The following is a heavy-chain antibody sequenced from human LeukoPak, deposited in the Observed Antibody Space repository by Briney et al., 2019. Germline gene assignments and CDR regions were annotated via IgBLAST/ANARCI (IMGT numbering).Heavy chain of an antibody. CDR1: GFTFSSYG. D-gene: IGHD5-24*01. Sequence: GGSLRLSCAASGFTFSSYGMHWVRQAPGKGLEWVAFIRYDGSNKYYADSVKGRFTISRDNSKNTLYLQMNSLRAEDTAVYYCAKEAFMEMATDYWGQGTLVTVSS. V-gene: IGHV3-30*02. CDR2: IRYDGSNK. J-gene: IGHJ4*02. CDR3: AKEAFMEMATDY.